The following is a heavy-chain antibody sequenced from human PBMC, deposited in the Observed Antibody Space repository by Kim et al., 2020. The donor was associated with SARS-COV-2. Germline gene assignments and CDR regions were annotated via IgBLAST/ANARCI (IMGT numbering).Heavy chain of an antibody. J-gene: IGHJ4*01. CDR3: AKAPCLCDY. CDR1: GFSFSSYG. V-gene: IGHV3-30*18. Sequence: GGSLRLSCAASGFSFSSYGMHWVRQAAGKGLEWVAAITYSGSNKYYADSVKGRFTISRDNSKNTLYLQMNSLRAEDTAVYYCAKAPCLCDYCG. CDR2: ITYSGSNK.